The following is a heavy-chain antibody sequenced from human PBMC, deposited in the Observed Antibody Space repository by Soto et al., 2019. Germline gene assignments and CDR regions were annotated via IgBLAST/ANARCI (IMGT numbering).Heavy chain of an antibody. CDR2: IYPGDSDT. J-gene: IGHJ4*02. CDR1: GYSFTSYW. Sequence: PGESLKISYKGSGYSFTSYWIGWVRQMPGKGLEWVGIIYPGDSDTRYSPSFQGQVTISADKSISTAYLQWSSLKASDTAVYYCAKLSDHYGSGSYPTGYWGQGTLVTVSS. D-gene: IGHD3-10*01. V-gene: IGHV5-51*01. CDR3: AKLSDHYGSGSYPTGY.